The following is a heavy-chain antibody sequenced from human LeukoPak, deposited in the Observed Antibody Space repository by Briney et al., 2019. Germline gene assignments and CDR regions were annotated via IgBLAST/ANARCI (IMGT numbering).Heavy chain of an antibody. D-gene: IGHD2-15*01. CDR3: ARGYCSGGSCYSGLFDY. J-gene: IGHJ4*02. Sequence: SETLSLTCTVSGGSISSGGYYWSSIRQHPGKGLEWIGYIYYSGSTYYNPSLKSRVTISVDTSKNQFSLKLSSVTAADTAVYYCARGYCSGGSCYSGLFDYWGQGTLVTVSS. V-gene: IGHV4-31*03. CDR1: GGSISSGGYY. CDR2: IYYSGST.